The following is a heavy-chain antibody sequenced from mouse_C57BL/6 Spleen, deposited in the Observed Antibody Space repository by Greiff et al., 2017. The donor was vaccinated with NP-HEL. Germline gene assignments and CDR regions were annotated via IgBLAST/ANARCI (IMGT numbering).Heavy chain of an antibody. Sequence: VQLQQSGPGLVQPSQSLSITCTVSGFSLTSYGIHWVRQSPGKGLEWLGVIWSGGSTDYNAAFISRLSISKDNSKSQVFFKMNSLQADDTAIYYCARGSSSGAWFAYWGQGTLVTVSA. J-gene: IGHJ3*01. CDR2: IWSGGST. V-gene: IGHV2-2*01. CDR3: ARGSSSGAWFAY. CDR1: GFSLTSYG. D-gene: IGHD1-1*01.